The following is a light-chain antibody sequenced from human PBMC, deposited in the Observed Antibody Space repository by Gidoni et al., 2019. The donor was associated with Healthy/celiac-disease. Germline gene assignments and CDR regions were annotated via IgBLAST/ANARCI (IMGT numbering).Light chain of an antibody. CDR2: EVS. CDR1: SSDVGGYNY. J-gene: IGLJ3*02. Sequence: QSALTQPASVSGSPGQSITISCTGTSSDVGGYNYVSWSQQHPGKAPKLMIYEVSNRPSGVSNRFSGSKSGNTASLTISGLQAEDEADYYCSSYTSSGVFGGGTKLTVL. V-gene: IGLV2-14*01. CDR3: SSYTSSGV.